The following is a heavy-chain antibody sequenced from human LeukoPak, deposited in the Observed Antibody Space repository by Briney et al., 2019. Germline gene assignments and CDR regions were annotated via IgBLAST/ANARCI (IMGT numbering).Heavy chain of an antibody. D-gene: IGHD6-13*01. Sequence: SETLSLTCAVYGGSFSGYYWSWIRQPPGKGLEWIGEINHSGSTNYNPSLKSRVTISVDTSKNQFSLKLSSVTAADTAVYYCARDSDGAAQFDPWGQGTLVTVSS. J-gene: IGHJ5*02. CDR3: ARDSDGAAQFDP. V-gene: IGHV4-34*01. CDR2: INHSGST. CDR1: GGSFSGYY.